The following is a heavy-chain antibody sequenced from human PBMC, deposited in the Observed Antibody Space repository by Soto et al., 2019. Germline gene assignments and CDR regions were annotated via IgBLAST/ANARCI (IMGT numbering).Heavy chain of an antibody. CDR2: IYSGGST. D-gene: IGHD6-13*01. CDR3: ASLLSWYRSSPRRGMDV. CDR1: GFTFSSNY. V-gene: IGHV3-53*01. J-gene: IGHJ6*02. Sequence: LRLSCAASGFTFSSNYMSWVRQAPGKGLDWVSVIYSGGSTYYADSVKGRFTISRDNSKNTLYLQMNSLRAEDTAVYYCASLLSWYRSSPRRGMDVCGQGTTVTVSS.